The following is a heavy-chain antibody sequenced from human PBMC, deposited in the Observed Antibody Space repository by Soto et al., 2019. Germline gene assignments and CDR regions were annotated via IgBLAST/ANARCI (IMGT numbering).Heavy chain of an antibody. CDR3: ARRSYGSGSYYYFDY. J-gene: IGHJ4*02. D-gene: IGHD3-10*01. CDR1: GGSISGSSYY. Sequence: SETLSLTCTVSGGSISGSSYYWGWIGQPPGKGLEWIGSIYYSGSTYYNPSLKSRVTISVDTSKNQFSLKLSSVTTADTAVYYCARRSYGSGSYYYFDYWGQGTLVTVSS. V-gene: IGHV4-39*01. CDR2: IYYSGST.